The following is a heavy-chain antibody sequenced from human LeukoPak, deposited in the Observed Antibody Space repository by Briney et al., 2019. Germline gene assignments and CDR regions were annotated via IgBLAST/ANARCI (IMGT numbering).Heavy chain of an antibody. CDR2: IKSKTDGGTT. J-gene: IGHJ5*02. CDR1: GFTFSNAW. Sequence: PGGSLRLSCAASGFTFSNAWMSWVRQAPGKGLEWVGRIKSKTDGGTTDYAAPAKGRFTIATDDSKNTLYLQMHSLKTEDTAVYYRTTAVPYCSSTSCSLFDPWGQGTLVTVSS. V-gene: IGHV3-15*01. CDR3: TTAVPYCSSTSCSLFDP. D-gene: IGHD2-2*01.